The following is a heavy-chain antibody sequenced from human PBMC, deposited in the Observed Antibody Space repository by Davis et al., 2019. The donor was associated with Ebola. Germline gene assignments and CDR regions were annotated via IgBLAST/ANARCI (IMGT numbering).Heavy chain of an antibody. CDR2: IWYDGSNK. D-gene: IGHD3-10*01. J-gene: IGHJ4*02. CDR3: AKDSAAWWFGELSY. Sequence: GESLKISCAASGFTFSSYGMHWVRQAPGKGLEWVAVIWYDGSNKYYADSVKGQFTISRDNSKNTLYLQMNSLRAEDTAVYYCAKDSAAWWFGELSYWGQGTLVTVSS. CDR1: GFTFSSYG. V-gene: IGHV3-30*02.